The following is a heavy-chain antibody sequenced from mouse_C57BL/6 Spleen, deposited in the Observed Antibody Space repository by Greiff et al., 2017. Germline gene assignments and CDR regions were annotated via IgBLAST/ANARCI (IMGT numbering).Heavy chain of an antibody. CDR3: AMPPFYCSNYVSDY. D-gene: IGHD2-5*01. CDR1: GYTFTSYW. J-gene: IGHJ2*01. Sequence: VQLQQPGAELVKPGASVKVSCKASGYTFTSYWMHWVKQRPGQGLEWIGRIHPSDSDTNYNQKFKGKATLTVDKSSSPASMQLSSLTSEYSAVXYCAMPPFYCSNYVSDYWGQGTTLTVSS. CDR2: IHPSDSDT. V-gene: IGHV1-74*01.